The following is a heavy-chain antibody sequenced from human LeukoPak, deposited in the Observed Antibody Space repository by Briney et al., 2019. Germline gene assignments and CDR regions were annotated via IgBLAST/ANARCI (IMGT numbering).Heavy chain of an antibody. CDR3: ASDYSTNY. Sequence: SETLSLTCAVYGGSFSGYYWSWIRQPPGKGLEWIGEINHSGSTNYNPSLKSRVTISVDTSKNQFSLKLSSVTAADTAVYYCASDYSTNYWGQGTLITVSS. CDR2: INHSGST. V-gene: IGHV4-34*01. CDR1: GGSFSGYY. D-gene: IGHD4-11*01. J-gene: IGHJ4*02.